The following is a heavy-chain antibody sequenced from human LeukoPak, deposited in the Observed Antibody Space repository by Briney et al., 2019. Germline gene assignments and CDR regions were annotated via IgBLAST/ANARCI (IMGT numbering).Heavy chain of an antibody. D-gene: IGHD6-19*01. V-gene: IGHV1-46*01. Sequence: ASVKVSCKASGDTFTSYYMHWVRQAPGQGLEWMGIINPSGGSTSYAQKFQGRVTMTRDTSTSTVYMELSSLRSEDTAVYYCAGGGSSYSSGGSHFDYWGQGTLVTVSS. CDR3: AGGGSSYSSGGSHFDY. CDR1: GDTFTSYY. CDR2: INPSGGST. J-gene: IGHJ4*02.